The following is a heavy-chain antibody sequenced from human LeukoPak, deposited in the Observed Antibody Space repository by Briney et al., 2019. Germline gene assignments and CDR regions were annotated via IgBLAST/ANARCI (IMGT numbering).Heavy chain of an antibody. V-gene: IGHV3-23*01. CDR3: AKDRSFSPWELKMDV. CDR2: ISGSGRST. CDR1: GFTFSSYA. Sequence: GGSLRLSCAASGFTFSSYAMSWVRQAPGKGREWVAAISGSGRSTFYADSVKGRFTISRDNSKNTQYLQMNSLRAEDTAVYYCAKDRSFSPWELKMDVWGQGTTVTVSS. D-gene: IGHD3-10*01. J-gene: IGHJ6*02.